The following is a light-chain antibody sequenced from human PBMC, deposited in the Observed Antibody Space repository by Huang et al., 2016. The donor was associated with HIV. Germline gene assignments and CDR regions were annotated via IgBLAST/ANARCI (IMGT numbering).Light chain of an antibody. Sequence: EIVMTQSPATLSVSPGDRATLSCRASQSVSSNLAWYQQKPGQAPRLLIYGASTRATGIPARFSGSGSGTEFTLTINSLQSEDFAVYYCQQHNNWPWTFGQGTKVEIK. CDR3: QQHNNWPWT. J-gene: IGKJ1*01. CDR1: QSVSSN. V-gene: IGKV3-15*01. CDR2: GAS.